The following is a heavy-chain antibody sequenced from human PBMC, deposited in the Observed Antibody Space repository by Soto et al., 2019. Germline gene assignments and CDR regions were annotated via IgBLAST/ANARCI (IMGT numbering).Heavy chain of an antibody. CDR2: IDPSDSYT. Sequence: GESLKISCKGSGYSFTSYGIGWVGQLPGKGLEWMGRIDPSDSYTKYSPSFQGHVTISADKSISTAYVQWSSLKASDTAMYYCARQGYYYYYGLDVSDPAPTLT. CDR1: GYSFTSYG. CDR3: ARQGYYYYYGLDV. J-gene: IGHJ6*02. V-gene: IGHV5-10-1*01.